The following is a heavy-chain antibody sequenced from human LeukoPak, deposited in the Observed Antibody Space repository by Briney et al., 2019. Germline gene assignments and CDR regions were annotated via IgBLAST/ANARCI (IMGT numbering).Heavy chain of an antibody. CDR1: GYTLTELS. D-gene: IGHD6-13*01. Sequence: ASVKVSCKVSGYTLTELSMHWVRQAPGKGLEWRGGFDPEDGETIYAQKFQGRVTMTEDTSTDTGYMELSNLRSEETAVYYCALGHNGSWDYWGQGTLVTVSS. CDR2: FDPEDGET. CDR3: ALGHNGSWDY. V-gene: IGHV1-24*01. J-gene: IGHJ4*02.